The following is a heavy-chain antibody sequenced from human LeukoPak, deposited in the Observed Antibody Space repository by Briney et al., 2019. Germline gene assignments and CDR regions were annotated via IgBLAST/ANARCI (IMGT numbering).Heavy chain of an antibody. Sequence: ASVKVSCKASGYTFTSYSISWVRQAPGQGLEWMGWISAYNGNTNYAQKLQGRVTMTTDTSTSTAYMELRSLRSDDTAVYYCARTKDCSSTSCPTFDYWGQRTLDTVSS. CDR2: ISAYNGNT. D-gene: IGHD2-2*01. CDR1: GYTFTSYS. CDR3: ARTKDCSSTSCPTFDY. V-gene: IGHV1-18*01. J-gene: IGHJ4*02.